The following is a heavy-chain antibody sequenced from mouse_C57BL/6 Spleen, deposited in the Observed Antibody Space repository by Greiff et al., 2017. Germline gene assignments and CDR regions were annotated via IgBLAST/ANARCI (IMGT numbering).Heavy chain of an antibody. CDR3: ARLDQLFFYYFDY. CDR1: GFTFSSYG. Sequence: EVQGVESGGDLVKPGGSLKLSCAASGFTFSSYGMSWVRQTPDKKLEWVATISSGRSYTYYPDSVKGRCTISRDNAKSTLYLRMRSLKSEDTAMYYCARLDQLFFYYFDYWGKGTTLTVSS. V-gene: IGHV5-6*01. CDR2: ISSGRSYT. D-gene: IGHD4-1*02. J-gene: IGHJ2*01.